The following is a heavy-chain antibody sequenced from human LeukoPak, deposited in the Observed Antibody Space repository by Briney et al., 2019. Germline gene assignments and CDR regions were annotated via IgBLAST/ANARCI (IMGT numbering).Heavy chain of an antibody. D-gene: IGHD3-9*01. V-gene: IGHV3-48*02. J-gene: IGHJ4*02. CDR1: GFTFSSYS. CDR3: ARGRHYDILTGSPTEFDY. Sequence: GGSLRLSCAASGFTFSSYSMNWVRQAPGKGLEWVSYISSSSSTIYYADSVKGRFTISRDNAKNSLYLQMNSLRDEDTAVYYCARGRHYDILTGSPTEFDYWGQGTLVTVSS. CDR2: ISSSSSTI.